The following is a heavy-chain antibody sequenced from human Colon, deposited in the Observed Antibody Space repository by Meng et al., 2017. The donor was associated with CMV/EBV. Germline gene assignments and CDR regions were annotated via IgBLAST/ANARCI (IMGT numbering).Heavy chain of an antibody. Sequence: SETLSLTCTVSGGSIRTNSYYWGWIRQPPGKGLEWIGSVYYNGNTYHNPSLESRVTISRDTSKNQFSLKLSSVTAADTAVYYCASIPRGILIRLFDFWGQGTLVTAPQ. D-gene: IGHD2/OR15-2a*01. J-gene: IGHJ4*02. CDR1: GGSIRTNSYY. CDR2: VYYNGNT. V-gene: IGHV4-39*07. CDR3: ASIPRGILIRLFDF.